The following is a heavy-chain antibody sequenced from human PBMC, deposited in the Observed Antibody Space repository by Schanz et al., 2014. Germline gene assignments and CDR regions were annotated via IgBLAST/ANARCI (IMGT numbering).Heavy chain of an antibody. CDR1: GGTFSSFG. D-gene: IGHD1-26*01. V-gene: IGHV1-18*01. J-gene: IGHJ4*02. Sequence: QVQLVQSEAEVKKPGSSVKVSCKASGGTFSSFGINWVRQAPGQGLEWIGWISDYTGDTKYAQKFQHRVTMTTDRTTSTVYMELRSLRCDDTAVYFCARDNGRIPAANAFDYWGQGTRVTVSS. CDR3: ARDNGRIPAANAFDY. CDR2: ISDYTGDT.